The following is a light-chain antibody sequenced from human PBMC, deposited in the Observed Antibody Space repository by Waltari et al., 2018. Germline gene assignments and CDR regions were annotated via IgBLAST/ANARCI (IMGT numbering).Light chain of an antibody. CDR2: DAS. J-gene: IGKJ4*01. CDR3: HQRSNWPLT. V-gene: IGKV3-11*01. Sequence: EILLTQPPATLPLSPGERATLSCRASQSVDTYLAWYQHKPGQVPRLLIYDASNRATGIPARFSGSGSGADFTLIISSLEPEDFAVYYCHQRSNWPLTFGGGTKVEIK. CDR1: QSVDTY.